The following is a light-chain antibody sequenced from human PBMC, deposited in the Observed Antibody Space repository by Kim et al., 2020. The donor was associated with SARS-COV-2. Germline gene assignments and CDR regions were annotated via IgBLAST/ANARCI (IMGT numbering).Light chain of an antibody. CDR1: SGSIASNY. CDR3: QSYDSSNLHVV. V-gene: IGLV6-57*03. Sequence: VTISCTRSSGSIASNYVQWYQQRPGSAPTTVIYEDNQRPSGVTDRFSGSIDSSSNSASLTISGLKTEDEADYYCQSYDSSNLHVVFGGGTQLTVL. CDR2: EDN. J-gene: IGLJ2*01.